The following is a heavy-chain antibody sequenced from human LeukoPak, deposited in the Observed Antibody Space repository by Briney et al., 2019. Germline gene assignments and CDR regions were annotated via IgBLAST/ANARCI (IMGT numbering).Heavy chain of an antibody. V-gene: IGHV3-33*06. CDR2: IWYDGSNK. D-gene: IGHD5-24*01. CDR3: AKDCDGDNFCGKDY. CDR1: GFTFSSYG. Sequence: GRSLRLSCAASGFTFSSYGMHWVRQTPGKGLEWVAVIWYDGSNKYYADSVKGRFTISRDNSKNTLYLQMNSLRAEDTAVYYCAKDCDGDNFCGKDYWGQGTLVTVSS. J-gene: IGHJ4*02.